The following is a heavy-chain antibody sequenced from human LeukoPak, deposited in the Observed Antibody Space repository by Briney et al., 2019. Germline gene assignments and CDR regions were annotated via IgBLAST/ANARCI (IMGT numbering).Heavy chain of an antibody. J-gene: IGHJ4*02. CDR3: ARMYDRSGYYYPFDY. V-gene: IGHV4-39*07. D-gene: IGHD3-22*01. CDR2: IYYSGST. CDR1: GGSISSSSYY. Sequence: SETLSLTCTVSGGSISSSSYYWGWIRQPPGKGLEWIGSIYYSGSTYCNPSLKSRVTISVDTSKNHFSLKLTSVTAADTAVYYCARMYDRSGYYYPFDYWGQGTLVTVSS.